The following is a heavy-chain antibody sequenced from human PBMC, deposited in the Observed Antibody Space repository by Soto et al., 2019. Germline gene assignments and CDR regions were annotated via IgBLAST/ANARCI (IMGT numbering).Heavy chain of an antibody. Sequence: QVQLVQSGAEVRKPGASVKVSCKASGYTFTDYYMHWVRQAPGQGLEWMGWINPKTGGTNYVQKLQGRVTMTREASITTAYMELIRRRSDDTAVDYWAREVVGSDYFDSWGQGTLVTVSS. D-gene: IGHD1-26*01. J-gene: IGHJ4*02. CDR1: GYTFTDYY. CDR3: AREVVGSDYFDS. V-gene: IGHV1-2*02. CDR2: INPKTGGT.